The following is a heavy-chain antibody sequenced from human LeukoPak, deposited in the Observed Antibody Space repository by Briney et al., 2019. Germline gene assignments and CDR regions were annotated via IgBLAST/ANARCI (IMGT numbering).Heavy chain of an antibody. CDR1: GYTFTGYY. D-gene: IGHD2-15*01. J-gene: IGHJ4*02. CDR2: INPNSGGT. Sequence: ASVKVSCKASGYTFTGYYMHWVRQAPGQGLEWMGWINPNSGGTNYAQKFQGRVTMTRDTSISTAYMELSRLRSDDTAVYYCARARVGYCSGGSCHGVDYWGQGTLVTVSS. CDR3: ARARVGYCSGGSCHGVDY. V-gene: IGHV1-2*02.